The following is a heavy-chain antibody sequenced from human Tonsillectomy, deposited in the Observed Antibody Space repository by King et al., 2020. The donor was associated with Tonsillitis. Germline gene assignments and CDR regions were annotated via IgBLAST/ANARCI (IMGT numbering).Heavy chain of an antibody. CDR1: GFTVSSNY. Sequence: VQLVESGGGLIQPGGSLRLSCAASGFTVSSNYMSWVRQAPGKGLEWVSVIYADGRTYYADSVQGRFTIARDNSKNTLYLQVNSLRAEDTAVYYCQGGRDAFDVWGQGTMLTVSS. J-gene: IGHJ3*01. D-gene: IGHD3-16*01. CDR2: IYADGRT. CDR3: QGGRDAFDV. V-gene: IGHV3-53*01.